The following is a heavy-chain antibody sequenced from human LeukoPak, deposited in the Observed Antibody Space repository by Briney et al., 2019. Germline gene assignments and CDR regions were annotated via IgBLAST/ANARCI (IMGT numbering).Heavy chain of an antibody. V-gene: IGHV5-51*01. CDR3: ARHPSTGGLNWYDP. Sequence: GESLKISCKASGYSFTSNWSGWLRQMPGKGLEWMGITYPGDSDTRYSPSFQGKVTISADKSISTAYLQWSSLKASDTAMYYCARHPSTGGLNWYDPWGQGTLVIVTS. CDR2: TYPGDSDT. J-gene: IGHJ5*02. D-gene: IGHD3-10*01. CDR1: GYSFTSNW.